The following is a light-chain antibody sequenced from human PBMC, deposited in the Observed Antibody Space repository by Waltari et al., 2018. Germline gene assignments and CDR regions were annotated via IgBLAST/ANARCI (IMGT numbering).Light chain of an antibody. Sequence: SYDLTQPPSVSVSPGQTARITCSGDALPKRYAYWYQQKSGQAPVLVIYEETKRPSGIPGRFSGSSSRTIATLIIRWAQVEDEGDYYCYSTDSRNNHVKIFGGGTKLTIL. J-gene: IGLJ2*01. CDR3: YSTDSRNNHVKI. V-gene: IGLV3-10*01. CDR2: EET. CDR1: ALPKRY.